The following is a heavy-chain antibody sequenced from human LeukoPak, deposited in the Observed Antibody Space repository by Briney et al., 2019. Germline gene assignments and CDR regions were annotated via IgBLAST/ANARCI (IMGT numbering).Heavy chain of an antibody. CDR1: GGSFSGYY. D-gene: IGHD3-9*01. V-gene: IGHV4-34*01. Sequence: SETLSLTCAVYGGSFSGYYRSWIRQPPGKGLEWIGEINHSGSTHYSPSLKSRVTMSVDKSKNQFSLKLTSVTAADTAMYYCARAFDTYGRECEYWGQGTLVTVSS. CDR2: INHSGST. CDR3: ARAFDTYGRECEY. J-gene: IGHJ4*02.